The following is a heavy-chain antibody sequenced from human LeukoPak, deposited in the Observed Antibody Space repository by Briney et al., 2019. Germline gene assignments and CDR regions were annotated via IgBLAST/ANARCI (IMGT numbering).Heavy chain of an antibody. D-gene: IGHD6-19*01. CDR2: ISSSSYI. CDR3: ARGTPSSSGWLYYGMDV. V-gene: IGHV3-21*01. Sequence: GGSLRLSCAASGFTFSSYSMNWVRQAPGKGLEWVSSISSSSYIYYADSVKGRFTISRDNAKNSLYLQMNSLRAEDTAVYYCARGTPSSSGWLYYGMDVWGQGTTVTVSS. CDR1: GFTFSSYS. J-gene: IGHJ6*02.